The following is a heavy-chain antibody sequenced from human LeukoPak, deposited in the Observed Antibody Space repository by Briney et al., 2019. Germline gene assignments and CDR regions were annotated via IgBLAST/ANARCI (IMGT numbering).Heavy chain of an antibody. D-gene: IGHD6-25*01. CDR1: GFTFSDYW. Sequence: GGSLRLSCAASGFTFSDYWMSWVRQAPGKGLEWVANIKEDGSEKYHVDSVKGRFTISRDSAKNSLFLQMNSLRAEDTAVYYCARASRGIAANLCFDYWGQGILVTVSS. J-gene: IGHJ4*02. CDR3: ARASRGIAANLCFDY. CDR2: IKEDGSEK. V-gene: IGHV3-7*01.